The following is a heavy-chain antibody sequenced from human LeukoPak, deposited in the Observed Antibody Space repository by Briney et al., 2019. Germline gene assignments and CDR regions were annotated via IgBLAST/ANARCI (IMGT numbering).Heavy chain of an antibody. Sequence: PSGTLSVTCTVSGGSISSYYWSWIRQPPGKGLEWIGYIYYIGSTNYNPSLKSRVTISVDTSKNQFSLKLSSVTAADTAVYYCARAPTNCYSSTSCYDEGWFDPWGQGTLVTVSS. V-gene: IGHV4-59*01. D-gene: IGHD2-2*01. J-gene: IGHJ5*02. CDR3: ARAPTNCYSSTSCYDEGWFDP. CDR2: IYYIGST. CDR1: GGSISSYY.